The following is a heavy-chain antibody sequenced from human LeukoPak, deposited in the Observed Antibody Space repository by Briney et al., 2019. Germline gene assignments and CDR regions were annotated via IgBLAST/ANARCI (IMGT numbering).Heavy chain of an antibody. CDR2: IIPIFGTA. CDR3: ASTYSSSWPHAFDI. J-gene: IGHJ3*02. CDR1: GGTFSSYA. D-gene: IGHD6-6*01. Sequence: SVKVSCKASGGTFSSYAISWVRQAPGQGLEWMGGIIPIFGTANYAQKFQGRVTITADESTSTAYMELSSLRSEDTAVYYCASTYSSSWPHAFDIWGQGTMVTVSS. V-gene: IGHV1-69*13.